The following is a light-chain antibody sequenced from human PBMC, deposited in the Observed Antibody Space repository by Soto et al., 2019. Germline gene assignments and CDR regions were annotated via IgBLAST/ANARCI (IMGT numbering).Light chain of an antibody. CDR2: GKN. CDR3: QSYDNSLSGSWV. J-gene: IGLJ3*02. CDR1: SSNIGAGYD. Sequence: QAVVTQPPSVSGAPGQRVTISCTGTSSNIGAGYDVHWYQQFPGTAPKLLIYGKNSRPSGVPDRFSGSKSGTSASLAITALQTEDEADYYCQSYDNSLSGSWVFGGGTQLTVL. V-gene: IGLV1-40*01.